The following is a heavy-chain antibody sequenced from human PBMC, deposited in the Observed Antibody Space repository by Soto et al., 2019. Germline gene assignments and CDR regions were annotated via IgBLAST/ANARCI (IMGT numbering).Heavy chain of an antibody. V-gene: IGHV4-59*01. D-gene: IGHD2-2*01. CDR1: GGSISSYY. J-gene: IGHJ6*02. CDR3: ARDLGGYCSSTSCLSFDYYGMDV. CDR2: IYYSGST. Sequence: SETLSLTCTVSGGSISSYYWSWIRQPPGKGLEWIGYIYYSGSTNYNPSLKSRVTISVDTSKNQFSLKLSSVTAADTAVYYCARDLGGYCSSTSCLSFDYYGMDVWGQGTTVTVSS.